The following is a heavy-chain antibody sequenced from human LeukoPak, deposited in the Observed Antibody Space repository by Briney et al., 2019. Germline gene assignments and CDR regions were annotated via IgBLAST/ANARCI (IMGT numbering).Heavy chain of an antibody. CDR2: INHSGST. V-gene: IGHV4-34*01. CDR3: ARVVLTLFDY. CDR1: GGSFSGYY. Sequence: PSETLSLTCAVYGGSFSGYYWSWIRQPPGKGLEWIGEINHSGSTNYNPSLKSRVTISVDTSKNQFPLKLSSVTAADTAVYYCARVVLTLFDYWGQGTLVTVSS. J-gene: IGHJ4*02. D-gene: IGHD3-16*01.